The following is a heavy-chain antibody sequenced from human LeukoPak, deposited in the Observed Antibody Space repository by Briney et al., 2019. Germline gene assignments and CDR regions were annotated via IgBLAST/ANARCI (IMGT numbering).Heavy chain of an antibody. J-gene: IGHJ3*02. D-gene: IGHD4-17*01. CDR2: IYHSGST. V-gene: IGHV4-38-2*01. Sequence: SETLPLTCAVSGYSISSGYYWGWIRQPPGKGLEWIGSIYHSGSTYYNPSLKSRVTISVATSKNQFSLKLSSVTAADTAVYYCARQGGDYVVDAFDIWGQGTMVTVSS. CDR3: ARQGGDYVVDAFDI. CDR1: GYSISSGYY.